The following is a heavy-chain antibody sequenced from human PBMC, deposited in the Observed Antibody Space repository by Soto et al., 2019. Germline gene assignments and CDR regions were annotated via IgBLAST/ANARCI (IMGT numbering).Heavy chain of an antibody. CDR1: VFTFSSYD. Sequence: VGSLRLSCSSSVFTFSSYDMHWVRQSTGKGLEWVSAIGTAGDTYYPGSVKGRFTISRENAKNSLYLQMNSLRAGNTAVYYCARGLVYCSSTRCYGRFDGLGQGTMVIVSS. CDR2: IGTAGDT. J-gene: IGHJ5*02. CDR3: ARGLVYCSSTRCYGRFDG. D-gene: IGHD2-2*01. V-gene: IGHV3-13*04.